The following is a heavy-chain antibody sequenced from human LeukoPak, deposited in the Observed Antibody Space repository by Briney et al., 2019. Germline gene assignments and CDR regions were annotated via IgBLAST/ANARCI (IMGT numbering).Heavy chain of an antibody. D-gene: IGHD2-21*02. CDR2: VFYNGNT. CDR3: ARRSPLVVVTAAHYYDY. Sequence: SETLSLTCTVSGDSITNSNYFWGWIRQPPGQGLEWIGEVFYNGNTHYNPSLKSRVTISTDTSKNRFSLTLTAVTASDTAIYYCARRSPLVVVTAAHYYDYWGQGTLVTVSS. CDR1: GDSITNSNYF. J-gene: IGHJ4*02. V-gene: IGHV4-39*01.